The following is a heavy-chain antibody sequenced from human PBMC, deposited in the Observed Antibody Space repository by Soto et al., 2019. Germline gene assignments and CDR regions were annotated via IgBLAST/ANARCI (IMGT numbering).Heavy chain of an antibody. Sequence: QVQLVESGGGVVQPGRSLRLSCAASGFTFSSYGMYWVRQAPGKGLEWVAVIWYDGSNKYYADSVKGRFTISRDNSKNTLYLQMNSLRAEDTAVYYCARGTMVRGCLDYWGQGTLVTVSS. V-gene: IGHV3-33*01. CDR2: IWYDGSNK. D-gene: IGHD3-10*01. CDR3: ARGTMVRGCLDY. J-gene: IGHJ4*02. CDR1: GFTFSSYG.